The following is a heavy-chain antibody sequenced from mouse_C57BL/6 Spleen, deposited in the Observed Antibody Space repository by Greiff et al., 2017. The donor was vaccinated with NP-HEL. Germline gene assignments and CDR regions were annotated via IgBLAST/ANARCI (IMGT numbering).Heavy chain of an antibody. CDR2: INPGSGGT. V-gene: IGHV1-54*01. CDR1: GYAFTNYL. Sequence: VQVVESGAELVRPGTSVKVSCKASGYAFTNYLIEWVKQRPGQGLEWIGVINPGSGGTNYNEKFKGKATLTADKSSSTAYMQLSSLTSEDSAVYFCARSAKRDDYFDYWGQGTTLTVSS. J-gene: IGHJ2*01. CDR3: ARSAKRDDYFDY. D-gene: IGHD1-3*01.